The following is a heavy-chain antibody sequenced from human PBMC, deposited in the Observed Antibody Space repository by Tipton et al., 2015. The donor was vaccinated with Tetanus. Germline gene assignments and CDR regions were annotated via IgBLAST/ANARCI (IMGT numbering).Heavy chain of an antibody. D-gene: IGHD6-19*01. CDR1: GGSISSGGYY. CDR2: IYYSGTT. CDR3: ARERVNLAVAAGFDY. Sequence: TLSLTCTVSGGSISSGGYYWSWIRQHPGKGPEWIGYIYYSGTTYYNPSLKSRITISVDTAKNQICLKLSSVTAADTAVYYGARERVNLAVAAGFDYWGQGTLVTVSS. J-gene: IGHJ4*02. V-gene: IGHV4-31*03.